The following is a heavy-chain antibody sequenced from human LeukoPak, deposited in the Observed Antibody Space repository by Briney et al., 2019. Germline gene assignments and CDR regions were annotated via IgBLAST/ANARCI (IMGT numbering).Heavy chain of an antibody. Sequence: ASVKVSCKASGYTFTDYYMHWVRQAPGQGLEWMGWIKADSGGTNYAQKLQGRVTMTTDTSTSTAYMELRSLRSDDTAVYYCARDKISHDNSGYARFDYWGQGALVTVSS. D-gene: IGHD3-22*01. V-gene: IGHV1-18*01. CDR2: IKADSGGT. CDR1: GYTFTDYY. J-gene: IGHJ4*02. CDR3: ARDKISHDNSGYARFDY.